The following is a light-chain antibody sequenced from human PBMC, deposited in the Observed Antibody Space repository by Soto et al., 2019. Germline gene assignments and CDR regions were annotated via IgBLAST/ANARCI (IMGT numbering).Light chain of an antibody. Sequence: EIVMTQSPATLSVSPGERATLSCRASQSVSSDLAWYQQKPGQAPRFLISGASTRATGIPARFSGSGSGTEFTLTISSLQSEDFAGYYCQQYNNWPWTFGQGTKVEIK. CDR3: QQYNNWPWT. CDR2: GAS. CDR1: QSVSSD. V-gene: IGKV3-15*01. J-gene: IGKJ1*01.